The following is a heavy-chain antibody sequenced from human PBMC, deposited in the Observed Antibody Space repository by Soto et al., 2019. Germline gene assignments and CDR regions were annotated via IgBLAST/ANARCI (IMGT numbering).Heavy chain of an antibody. CDR1: GFNFAAYT. Sequence: EVQLLESGGDSVQPGGSLTLSCVASGFNFAAYTMSWVRQAPGKGLEWVSGIYGAGETGTFYADAVKGRFIVSRDDSKNTMYLQMNGLNAGDTAIYYCGKVVRPGGFWDFDYWGQGTLVTVSS. V-gene: IGHV3-23*03. J-gene: IGHJ4*02. D-gene: IGHD5-12*01. CDR2: IYGAGETGT. CDR3: GKVVRPGGFWDFDY.